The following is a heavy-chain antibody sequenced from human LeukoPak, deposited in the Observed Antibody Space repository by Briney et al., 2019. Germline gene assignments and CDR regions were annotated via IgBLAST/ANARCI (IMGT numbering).Heavy chain of an antibody. CDR2: IIPILGIA. J-gene: IGHJ4*02. V-gene: IGHV1-69*02. CDR1: GYTFTGYY. CDR3: ARSPFVGGFDY. D-gene: IGHD3-16*01. Sequence: EASVKVSCKASGYTFTGYYMHWVRQAPGQGLEWMGRIIPILGIANYAQKFQGRVTITADKSTSTAYMELSSLRSEDTAVYYCARSPFVGGFDYWGQGTLVTVSS.